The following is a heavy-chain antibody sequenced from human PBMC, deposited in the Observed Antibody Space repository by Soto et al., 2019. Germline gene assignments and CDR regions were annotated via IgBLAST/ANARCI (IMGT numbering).Heavy chain of an antibody. CDR3: ARTVEVHFWSGLRGYGMDV. D-gene: IGHD3-3*02. CDR1: GCSISSSSYY. Sequence: SETLSLPCPVSGCSISSSSYYWGWIRQPPGKGLEWIGSIYYSGSTYYNPSLKSRVTISVDTSKNQFSLKLSSVTAADTAVYYCARTVEVHFWSGLRGYGMDVWGQGTTVTVSS. CDR2: IYYSGST. J-gene: IGHJ6*02. V-gene: IGHV4-39*01.